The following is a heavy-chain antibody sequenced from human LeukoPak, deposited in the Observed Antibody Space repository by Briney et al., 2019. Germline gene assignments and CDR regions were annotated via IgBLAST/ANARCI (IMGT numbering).Heavy chain of an antibody. CDR1: GFTFSSYS. D-gene: IGHD4-4*01. J-gene: IGHJ4*02. CDR2: ISSSSSTI. Sequence: GGSLRLSCAASGFTFSSYSMNWVRRAPGKGLEWVSYISSSSSTIYYADSVKGRVTISRDNAKNSLYLQMNSLRDEDTAVYYCARAGMTTVTTFFDYWGQGTLVTVSS. V-gene: IGHV3-48*02. CDR3: ARAGMTTVTTFFDY.